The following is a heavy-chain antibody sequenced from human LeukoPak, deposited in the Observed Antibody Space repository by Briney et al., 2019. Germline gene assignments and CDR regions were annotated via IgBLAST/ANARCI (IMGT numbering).Heavy chain of an antibody. Sequence: SETLSLTCTVSGGSISSYYWSWIRQPPGKGLEWIGYIYYSGSTNYNPSLKSRVTISVDTSKNQFSLKPSSVTAADTAVYYCARGVRRGYDFDPWGQGTLVTVSS. D-gene: IGHD3-10*02. CDR1: GGSISSYY. CDR3: ARGVRRGYDFDP. V-gene: IGHV4-59*01. J-gene: IGHJ5*02. CDR2: IYYSGST.